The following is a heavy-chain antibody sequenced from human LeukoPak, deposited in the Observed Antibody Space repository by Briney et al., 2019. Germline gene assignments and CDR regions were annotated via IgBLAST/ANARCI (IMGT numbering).Heavy chain of an antibody. J-gene: IGHJ4*02. CDR1: EFTFNNYA. D-gene: IGHD1-26*01. Sequence: GGSLRLSCAASEFTFNNYAMSWVRQAPGKGLEWVLTISGSVGSTYYADSVKGRFTISRDNSKNTLFLQMSSLRAEDTAVYYCAKSKGVGATDYWGQGTLVTVSS. CDR2: ISGSVGST. V-gene: IGHV3-23*01. CDR3: AKSKGVGATDY.